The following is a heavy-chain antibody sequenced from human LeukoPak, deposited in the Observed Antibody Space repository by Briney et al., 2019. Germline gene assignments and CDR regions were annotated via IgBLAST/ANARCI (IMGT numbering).Heavy chain of an antibody. V-gene: IGHV1-69*06. Sequence: SVKVSCKASGGTFSSYAISWVRQAPGQGLEWMGGIIPIFGTANYAQKFQGRVTITADKSTSTAYMELSSLRSEDTAVYYCARDRIAVAGDFDYWGQGTLVTVSS. D-gene: IGHD6-19*01. CDR2: IIPIFGTA. CDR3: ARDRIAVAGDFDY. J-gene: IGHJ4*02. CDR1: GGTFSSYA.